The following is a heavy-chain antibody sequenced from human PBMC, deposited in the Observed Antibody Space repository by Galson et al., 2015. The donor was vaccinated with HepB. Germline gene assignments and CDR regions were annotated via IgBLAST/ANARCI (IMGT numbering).Heavy chain of an antibody. CDR3: ARSSVLRFLEWLPFDY. Sequence: SVKVSCKASGYTFTSYDINWVRQATGQGLEWMGWMNPNSGNTGYAQKFQGRVTMTRNTSISTAYMELSSLRSEDTAVYYCARSSVLRFLEWLPFDYWGQGTLVTVSS. D-gene: IGHD3-3*01. CDR1: GYTFTSYD. V-gene: IGHV1-8*01. J-gene: IGHJ4*02. CDR2: MNPNSGNT.